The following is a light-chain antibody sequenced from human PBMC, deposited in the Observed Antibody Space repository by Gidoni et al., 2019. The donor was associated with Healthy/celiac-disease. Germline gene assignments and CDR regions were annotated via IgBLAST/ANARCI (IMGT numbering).Light chain of an antibody. Sequence: IQITQSPSSLSASVGDRVTITCRASQSIISYLNWYQQKPGKAPKLLIYAASSLQSGVPSRFSGSGSGTDFTLTISSLQPEDFATYYCQQSYSTPWTFGQGTKVEIK. CDR1: QSIISY. V-gene: IGKV1-39*01. CDR3: QQSYSTPWT. CDR2: AAS. J-gene: IGKJ1*01.